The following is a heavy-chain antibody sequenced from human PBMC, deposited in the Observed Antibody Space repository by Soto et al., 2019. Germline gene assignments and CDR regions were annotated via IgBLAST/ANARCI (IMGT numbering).Heavy chain of an antibody. CDR2: ISGSGGST. D-gene: IGHD3-22*01. CDR3: AKVRYYYDSSGPLDY. Sequence: PGGSLRLSCAASGFTFSSYAMSWFRQAPGKGLEWVSAISGSGGSTYYADSVKGRFTISRDNSKNTLYLQMNSLRAEDTAVYYCAKVRYYYDSSGPLDYWGQGTLVTVSS. CDR1: GFTFSSYA. V-gene: IGHV3-23*01. J-gene: IGHJ4*02.